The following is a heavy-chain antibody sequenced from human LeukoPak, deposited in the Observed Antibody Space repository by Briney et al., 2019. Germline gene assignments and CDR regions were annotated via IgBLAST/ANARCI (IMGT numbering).Heavy chain of an antibody. Sequence: GGSLRLSCAASGFTFSSCAMSWVRQAPGKGLEWVSAISGSGGSTYYADSVKGRFTISRDNSKNTLYLQMNSLRAEDTAVYYCAKDRLPFDDYDSSGYPEAFDYWGQGTLVTVSS. CDR1: GFTFSSCA. V-gene: IGHV3-23*01. CDR2: ISGSGGST. CDR3: AKDRLPFDDYDSSGYPEAFDY. J-gene: IGHJ4*02. D-gene: IGHD3-22*01.